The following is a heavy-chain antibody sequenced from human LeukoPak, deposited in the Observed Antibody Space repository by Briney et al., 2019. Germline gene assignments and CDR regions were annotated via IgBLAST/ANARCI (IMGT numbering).Heavy chain of an antibody. CDR2: IGAYNGNT. D-gene: IGHD4-17*01. Sequence: GASVKVSCKASGYTFTSYGISWVRQAPGQGLEWMGWIGAYNGNTNYAQKLQGRVTMTTDTSTSTAYMELRSLRSDDTAVYYCARVRGRVTVTTDRNWFDPWGQGTLVTVSS. J-gene: IGHJ5*02. CDR1: GYTFTSYG. CDR3: ARVRGRVTVTTDRNWFDP. V-gene: IGHV1-18*01.